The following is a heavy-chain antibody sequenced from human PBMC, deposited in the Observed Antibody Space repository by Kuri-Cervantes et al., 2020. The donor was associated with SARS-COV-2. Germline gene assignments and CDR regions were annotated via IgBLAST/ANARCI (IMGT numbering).Heavy chain of an antibody. CDR1: GFTFSSYW. Sequence: GGSLRLSCAASGFTFSSYWMSWVRQAPGKGPEWVANIKQDGSEKYYVDSVKGRFTISRDNAKNSLYLQMNSLRAEDTAVYYCARLYSSSSNYYYYYMDVWGKGTTVTVSS. CDR3: ARLYSSSSNYYYYYMDV. D-gene: IGHD6-6*01. V-gene: IGHV3-7*01. CDR2: IKQDGSEK. J-gene: IGHJ6*03.